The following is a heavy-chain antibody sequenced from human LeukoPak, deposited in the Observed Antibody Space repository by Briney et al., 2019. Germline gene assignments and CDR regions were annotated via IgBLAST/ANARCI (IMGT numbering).Heavy chain of an antibody. V-gene: IGHV1-18*01. CDR2: ISAYNGNT. Sequence: ASVKVSCKASGYTFTSYGISWVRQAPGQGLEWMGWISAYNGNTNYAQKLQGRVTVTTDTSTSTAYMELRSLRSDDTAVYYCAMQRGVVVAATPGSRALDPWGQGTLVTVSS. J-gene: IGHJ5*02. CDR3: AMQRGVVVAATPGSRALDP. CDR1: GYTFTSYG. D-gene: IGHD2-15*01.